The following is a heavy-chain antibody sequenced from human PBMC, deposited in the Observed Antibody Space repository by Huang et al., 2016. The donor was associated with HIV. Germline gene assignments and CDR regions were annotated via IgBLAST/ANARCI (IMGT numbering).Heavy chain of an antibody. Sequence: QVQLVQSGAEVRKPGSSVKVSCRASGGSFNNFGINWVRQAPGQGLEWMGGIIPRFGTRNDAQRFQGRVTITADETTGVVYMELSSRRSDDTAVYFCAKRGGAWGSPYAFDLWGPGTMVTVSS. D-gene: IGHD3-16*01. CDR3: AKRGGAWGSPYAFDL. CDR2: IIPRFGTR. J-gene: IGHJ3*01. V-gene: IGHV1-69*13. CDR1: GGSFNNFG.